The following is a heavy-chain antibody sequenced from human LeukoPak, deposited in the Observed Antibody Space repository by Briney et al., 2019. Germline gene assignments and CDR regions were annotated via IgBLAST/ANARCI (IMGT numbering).Heavy chain of an antibody. Sequence: PSETLSLTCTVSGGSIDSCFWSWIRQPPGKGLEWIGYIYYSGSTNYNPSLKSRVTISVHTSKKQFSLKLNSVTAADTAVYYCARLRDYESSGYYPPHFDNWGQGTLVTVSS. V-gene: IGHV4-59*08. CDR1: GGSIDSCF. CDR3: ARLRDYESSGYYPPHFDN. D-gene: IGHD3-22*01. CDR2: IYYSGST. J-gene: IGHJ4*02.